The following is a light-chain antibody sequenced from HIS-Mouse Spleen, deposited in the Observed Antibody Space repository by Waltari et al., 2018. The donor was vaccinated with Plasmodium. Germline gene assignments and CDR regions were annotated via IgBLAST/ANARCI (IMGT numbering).Light chain of an antibody. J-gene: IGLJ3*02. CDR3: YSTDSSGNHRV. V-gene: IGLV3-10*01. Sequence: SYELTQPSSVSVSPGQTARLTCPGDAFPKKYAYWYQQKSGQAPVLYNYEDSKRPSGIPEGFSGSSSGTMATLTISGAQVEDEADYYCYSTDSSGNHRVFGGGTKLTVL. CDR2: EDS. CDR1: AFPKKY.